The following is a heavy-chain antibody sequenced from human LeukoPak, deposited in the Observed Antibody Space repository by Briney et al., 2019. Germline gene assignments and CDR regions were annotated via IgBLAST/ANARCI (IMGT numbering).Heavy chain of an antibody. Sequence: GGSLRLSCAASGFTFSSYAMSWVRQAPGKGLEWVSAISGSGGSTYYADSMKGRFTISRDNSKNTLYLQMNSLRAEDTAVYYCAKIRDIVVVVAATPLNDYWGQGTLVTVSS. V-gene: IGHV3-23*01. CDR2: ISGSGGST. CDR1: GFTFSSYA. D-gene: IGHD2-15*01. J-gene: IGHJ4*02. CDR3: AKIRDIVVVVAATPLNDY.